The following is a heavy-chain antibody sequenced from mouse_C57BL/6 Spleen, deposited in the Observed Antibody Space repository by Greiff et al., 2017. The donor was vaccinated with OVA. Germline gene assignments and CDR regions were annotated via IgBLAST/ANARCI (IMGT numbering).Heavy chain of an antibody. Sequence: QVQLQQSGAELVKPGASVKLSCKASGYTFTSYWMHWVKQRPGQGLEWIGMIHPNSGSTNYNEKFKSKATLTVDKSSSTAYMQLSSLTSEDSAVYYCARQLPRGYFDYWGQGTTLTVSS. CDR1: GYTFTSYW. CDR2: IHPNSGST. CDR3: ARQLPRGYFDY. D-gene: IGHD4-1*02. J-gene: IGHJ2*01. V-gene: IGHV1-64*01.